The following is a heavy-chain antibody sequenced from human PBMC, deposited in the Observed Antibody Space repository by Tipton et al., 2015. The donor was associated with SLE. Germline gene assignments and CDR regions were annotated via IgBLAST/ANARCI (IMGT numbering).Heavy chain of an antibody. CDR2: IYYSGTT. J-gene: IGHJ2*01. CDR3: ASHWYFDL. CDR1: GGSISSTSYY. V-gene: IGHV4-39*01. Sequence: TLSLTCTVSGGSISSTSYYWGWIRQPPGKGLEWIGTIYYSGTTYYNPSLKSRVTISVDTSKNQFSLKLSSVTAADTAVYYCASHWYFDLWGRGTLVTVSS.